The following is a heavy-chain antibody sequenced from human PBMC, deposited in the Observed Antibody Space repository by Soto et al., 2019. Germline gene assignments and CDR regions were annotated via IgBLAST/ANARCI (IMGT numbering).Heavy chain of an antibody. CDR1: GLTFSYYS. D-gene: IGHD3-16*01. J-gene: IGHJ4*02. V-gene: IGHV3-48*02. Sequence: EVQLVEAGGGLVQPGGSLRLSCTASGLTFSYYSLNWVRQRPGKGLEWVAHISSGSSTINYADSVRSRFTISRDDAKDALYLQMSSPRDEDTAMYYCATDLSVAFVNKPFDFWGQGTLVSVSS. CDR3: ATDLSVAFVNKPFDF. CDR2: ISSGSSTI.